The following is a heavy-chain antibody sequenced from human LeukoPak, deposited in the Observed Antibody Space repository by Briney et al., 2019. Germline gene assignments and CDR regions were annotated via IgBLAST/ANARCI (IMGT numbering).Heavy chain of an antibody. D-gene: IGHD6-13*01. CDR2: ISSSGSTI. CDR1: GFTFSSYE. Sequence: PGGSLRLSCAASGFTFSSYEMIWVRQAPGKGLEWVSYISSSGSTIYYADSVKGRFTISRDNAKNSLYLQMNSLRDEDTAVYYCARDQGEELIAGAQLGDYWGQGTLVTVSS. J-gene: IGHJ4*02. V-gene: IGHV3-48*03. CDR3: ARDQGEELIAGAQLGDY.